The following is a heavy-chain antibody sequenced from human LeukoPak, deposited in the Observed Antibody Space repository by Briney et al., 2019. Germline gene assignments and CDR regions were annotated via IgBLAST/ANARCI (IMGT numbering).Heavy chain of an antibody. J-gene: IGHJ5*02. D-gene: IGHD2-2*01. V-gene: IGHV4-59*01. CDR2: IYYSGST. CDR1: GGSISSYY. CDR3: ARGNIVVVPAAIKKYNWFVP. Sequence: PSETLSLTCTVSGGSISSYYWSWIRQPPGKGLEWIGYIYYSGSTNYNPSLNSRVTISVDTSKNQFSLKLSSVTAADTAVYYCARGNIVVVPAAIKKYNWFVPWGQGTLVTVSS.